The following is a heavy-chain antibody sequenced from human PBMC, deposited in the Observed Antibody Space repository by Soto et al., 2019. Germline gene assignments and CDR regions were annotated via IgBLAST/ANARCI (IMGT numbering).Heavy chain of an antibody. CDR1: GYTFTSYG. V-gene: IGHV1-18*01. Sequence: QVQLVQSGAEVKKPGASVKVSCKASGYTFTSYGISWVRQAPGQGLEWMGWISAYNGNTNYAQKLQGRVTMTTDTSTSTAYMERRSLRSDDTAVYYCARYMVRGVIGYYGMDVWGQGTTVTVSS. D-gene: IGHD3-10*01. J-gene: IGHJ6*02. CDR3: ARYMVRGVIGYYGMDV. CDR2: ISAYNGNT.